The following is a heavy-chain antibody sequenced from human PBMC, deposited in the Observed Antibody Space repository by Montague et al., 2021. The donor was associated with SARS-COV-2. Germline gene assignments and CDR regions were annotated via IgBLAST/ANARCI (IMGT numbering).Heavy chain of an antibody. CDR3: ATGPPSGLSVAGFDY. Sequence: SETLSLTCGVSGGSISSSHWWNWFRQPPGKGLEWIGEIYHSGSTNYNPSLKNRVIISIDKSKNQFSLKLSSVTAADTAVYYCATGPPSGLSVAGFDYWGQGTLVTVSS. D-gene: IGHD6-19*01. CDR1: GGSISSSHW. V-gene: IGHV4-4*02. CDR2: IYHSGST. J-gene: IGHJ4*02.